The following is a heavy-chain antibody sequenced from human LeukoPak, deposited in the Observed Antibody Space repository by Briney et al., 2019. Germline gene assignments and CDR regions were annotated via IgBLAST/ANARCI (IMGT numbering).Heavy chain of an antibody. V-gene: IGHV4-39*07. CDR1: GGYISLSYYY. CDR2: VYYSGTT. J-gene: IGHJ4*02. D-gene: IGHD3-9*01. CDR3: ARDSRHYDILTGYYTPRYFDY. Sequence: PSETLSLTCSVSGGYISLSYYYWGWIRQPPGKALEWIGSVYYSGTTSYNPSLKSRVTISVDTSKNQFSLKLSSVTAADTAVYYCARDSRHYDILTGYYTPRYFDYWGQGTLVTVSS.